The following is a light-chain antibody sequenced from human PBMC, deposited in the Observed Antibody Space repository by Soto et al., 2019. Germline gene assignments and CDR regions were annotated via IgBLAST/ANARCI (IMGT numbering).Light chain of an antibody. CDR2: DVN. CDR1: SSDVGSYDY. Sequence: QSALTQPASVSGSPGRSITFSCTGTSSDVGSYDYVSWHQQHPGKAPKLIIYDVNNRPSGVPSRFSGSKSGNTASLIISGLQTEDEADYYCCAYSTSGTHVFGTGTKLTVL. J-gene: IGLJ1*01. CDR3: CAYSTSGTHV. V-gene: IGLV2-14*03.